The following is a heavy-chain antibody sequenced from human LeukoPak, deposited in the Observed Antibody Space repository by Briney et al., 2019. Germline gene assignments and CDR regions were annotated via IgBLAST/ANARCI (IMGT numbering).Heavy chain of an antibody. CDR1: GGSISSSSYY. D-gene: IGHD3-10*01. CDR3: ARTYYYGSGRYFDY. J-gene: IGHJ4*02. CDR2: INHSGST. Sequence: PSETLSLTCTVSGGSISSSSYYWGWIRQPPGKGLEWIGEINHSGSTNYNPSLKSRVTISVDTSKNQFSLKLSSVTAADTAIYYCARTYYYGSGRYFDYWGQGTLVTVSS. V-gene: IGHV4-39*07.